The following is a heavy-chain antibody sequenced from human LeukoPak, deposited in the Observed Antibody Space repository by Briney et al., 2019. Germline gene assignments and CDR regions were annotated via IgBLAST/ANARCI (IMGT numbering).Heavy chain of an antibody. J-gene: IGHJ5*02. CDR3: ARGGGWSGSNWFVP. Sequence: GRSLRLSCAASGFTFDDYAMHWVRQAPGKGLEWVSGISWNSGSIGYADSVKGRFTISRDNAKNSLYLQMNSLRAEDMALYYCARGGGWSGSNWFVPWGQGTLVTVSS. D-gene: IGHD3-3*01. CDR1: GFTFDDYA. CDR2: ISWNSGSI. V-gene: IGHV3-9*03.